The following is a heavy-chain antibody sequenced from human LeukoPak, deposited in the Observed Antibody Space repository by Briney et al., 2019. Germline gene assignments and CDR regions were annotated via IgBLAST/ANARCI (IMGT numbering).Heavy chain of an antibody. D-gene: IGHD1-14*01. V-gene: IGHV4-39*01. J-gene: IGHJ5*02. CDR3: AGTGVLSWFDH. CDR2: IYYSGST. Sequence: SPSETLSLTCTVSGGSISSSSYYWGWLRQPPGKGLEWIGSIYYSGSTYYNPSLKSRVTISVDTSKNQFSLKLSSVTAADTAVYYCAGTGVLSWFDHWGQGTLVTVSS. CDR1: GGSISSSSYY.